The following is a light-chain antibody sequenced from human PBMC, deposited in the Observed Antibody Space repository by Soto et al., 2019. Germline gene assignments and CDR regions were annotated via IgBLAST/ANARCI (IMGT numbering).Light chain of an antibody. CDR3: QRYNSAPWT. V-gene: IGKV1-27*01. J-gene: IGKJ1*01. CDR2: AAS. CDR1: QGSNNS. Sequence: DIQRTQSPSSLSASVGDRVTITCRAIQGSNNSLAWYQQKPGKVPKLMIYAASTLQSGVPSRFSGSGSGTDFTLTISSLQPEDVATYYCQRYNSAPWTFGQGTTVEIK.